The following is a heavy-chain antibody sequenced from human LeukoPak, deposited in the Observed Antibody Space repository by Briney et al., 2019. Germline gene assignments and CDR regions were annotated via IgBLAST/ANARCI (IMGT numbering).Heavy chain of an antibody. J-gene: IGHJ4*02. CDR3: ARDKQWRGGYFDY. D-gene: IGHD6-19*01. CDR2: IYYSGST. Sequence: PSETLSLTCTVSGGSISSYYWSWIRQPPGKGLEWIGYIYYSGSTNYNPSLKSRVTISVDTTKNQFSLKLSSVTAADTAVYYCARDKQWRGGYFDYWGLGTLVTVSS. V-gene: IGHV4-59*01. CDR1: GGSISSYY.